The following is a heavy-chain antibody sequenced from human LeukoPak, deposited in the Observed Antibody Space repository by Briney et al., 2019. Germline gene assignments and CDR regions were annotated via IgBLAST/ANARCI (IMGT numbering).Heavy chain of an antibody. CDR3: ARYRGSGGSGSYYPSYYYYMDV. J-gene: IGHJ6*03. CDR1: GGSFSGYY. D-gene: IGHD3-10*01. V-gene: IGHV4-34*01. Sequence: SETLSLTCAVYGGSFSGYYWGWIRQPPGKGLEWIGEINHSGSTNYNPSLKSRVTISVDTSKNQFSLKLSSVTAADTAVYYCARYRGSGGSGSYYPSYYYYMDVWGKGTTVTISS. CDR2: INHSGST.